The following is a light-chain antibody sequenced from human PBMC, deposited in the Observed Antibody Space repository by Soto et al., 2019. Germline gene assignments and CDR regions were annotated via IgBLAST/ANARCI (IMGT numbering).Light chain of an antibody. CDR1: QSISNS. CDR3: QQSYSTS. Sequence: DTQVTQSPSSLSASVGDRVSITCRASQSISNSLNWYQQKPGKAPRLLIYGASTLQSGVPSRFSGSGSGTDFTLTIRSLHPDDFATYYCQQSYSTSFGQGTRLEIQ. V-gene: IGKV1-39*01. J-gene: IGKJ5*01. CDR2: GAS.